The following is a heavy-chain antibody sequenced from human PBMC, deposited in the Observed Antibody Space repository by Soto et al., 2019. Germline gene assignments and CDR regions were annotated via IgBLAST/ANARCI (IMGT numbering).Heavy chain of an antibody. Sequence: GGSLRLSCAASGFTFSSYGMSWVRQAPGKGLEWVSAISGSGGSTYYADSVKGRFTISRDNSKNTLYLQMNSLRAEDTAVYYCAKDWGQWVRCLEWFTGWFDPWGQGTLVTVSS. D-gene: IGHD3-3*01. CDR2: ISGSGGST. CDR3: AKDWGQWVRCLEWFTGWFDP. V-gene: IGHV3-23*01. J-gene: IGHJ5*02. CDR1: GFTFSSYG.